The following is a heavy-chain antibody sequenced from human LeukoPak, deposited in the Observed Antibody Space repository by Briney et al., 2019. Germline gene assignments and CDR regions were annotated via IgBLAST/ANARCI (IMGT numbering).Heavy chain of an antibody. CDR1: GGSISSSSYY. CDR2: IYYSGST. Sequence: SETLSPTCTVSGGSISSSSYYWGWIRQPPGKGLEWIGSIYYSGSTYYNPSLKSRVTISVDTSKNQFSLKLSSVTAADTAVYYCARSVRWFDPWGQGTLVTVSS. J-gene: IGHJ5*02. D-gene: IGHD4-17*01. V-gene: IGHV4-39*01. CDR3: ARSVRWFDP.